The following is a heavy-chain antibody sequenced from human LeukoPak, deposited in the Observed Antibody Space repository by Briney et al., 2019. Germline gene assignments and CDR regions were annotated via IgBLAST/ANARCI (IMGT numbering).Heavy chain of an antibody. CDR2: ISSSSSYI. Sequence: GGSLRLSCAASGFTFSSYSMNWVRQAPGKGLEWVSSISSSSSYIYYADSVKGRFTISRDNAKNSLYLQMNSLRADDTAVYYCARHWEWAFDIWGQGTMVTVSS. J-gene: IGHJ3*02. CDR1: GFTFSSYS. D-gene: IGHD7-27*01. CDR3: ARHWEWAFDI. V-gene: IGHV3-21*01.